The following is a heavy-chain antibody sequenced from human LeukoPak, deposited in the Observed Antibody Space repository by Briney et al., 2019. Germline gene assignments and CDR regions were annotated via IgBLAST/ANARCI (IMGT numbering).Heavy chain of an antibody. V-gene: IGHV1-69*13. CDR1: GGTFSSHA. Sequence: SVKVSCKATGGTFSSHAISWVGQAPGQGLAWMGGNIPIFGTANYAQKLQGRATITAEESTSSAYMELCSLRSEDTAVYYCAREKRDHYFATYYYGMDVWGKGTTVTVSS. D-gene: IGHD2/OR15-2a*01. J-gene: IGHJ6*04. CDR3: AREKRDHYFATYYYGMDV. CDR2: NIPIFGTA.